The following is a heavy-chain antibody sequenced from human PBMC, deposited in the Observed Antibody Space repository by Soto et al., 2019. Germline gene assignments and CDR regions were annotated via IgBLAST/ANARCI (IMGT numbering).Heavy chain of an antibody. CDR1: GGTFSSYT. J-gene: IGHJ4*02. D-gene: IGHD3-10*01. CDR3: ARSRIPRDYYGSGDGY. CDR2: IIPILGIA. Sequence: SVKVSCKASGGTFSSYTISWVRQAPGQGLEWMGRIIPILGIANYAQKFQGRVTITADESTSTAYMELSSLRSEDTAVYYCARSRIPRDYYGSGDGYWGQGTLVTVS. V-gene: IGHV1-69*02.